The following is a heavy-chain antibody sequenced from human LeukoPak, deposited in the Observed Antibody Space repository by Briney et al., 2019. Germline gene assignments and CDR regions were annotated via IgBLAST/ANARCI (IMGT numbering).Heavy chain of an antibody. D-gene: IGHD3-3*01. J-gene: IGHJ3*02. Sequence: SVKVSCKASGGTFSSYAISWVRQAPGQGLEWMGGIIPIFGTANYAQKFQGRVTITADESTSTAYMELSSLRSEDTAVYYCAVARTISGAFDIWGQGTMVTVSS. V-gene: IGHV1-69*13. CDR2: IIPIFGTA. CDR3: AVARTISGAFDI. CDR1: GGTFSSYA.